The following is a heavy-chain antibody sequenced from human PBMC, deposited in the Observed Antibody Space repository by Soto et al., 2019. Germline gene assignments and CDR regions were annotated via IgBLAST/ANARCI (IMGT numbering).Heavy chain of an antibody. CDR3: AKRIASSSSGWDS. CDR2: IANSGGTT. D-gene: IGHD6-19*01. Sequence: DVQLLESGGALVQPGESLRLSCAASGFPFSSYAMTWVRQAPGKGLEWASGIANSGGTTFYADSVRGRFTISRDNSKNTLYLRMNKLRAEDTAIYYCAKRIASSSSGWDSWGQRTLVTVSS. CDR1: GFPFSSYA. V-gene: IGHV3-23*01. J-gene: IGHJ4*02.